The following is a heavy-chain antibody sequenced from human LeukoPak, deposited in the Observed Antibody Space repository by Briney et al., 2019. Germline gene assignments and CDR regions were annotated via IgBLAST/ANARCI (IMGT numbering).Heavy chain of an antibody. D-gene: IGHD3-22*01. J-gene: IGHJ4*02. V-gene: IGHV3-23*01. Sequence: AGASLRLSCAASGFTFSSYAMSWVRQAPGKGLEWVSAISGSGGSTYYADSVKGRFTISRDNSKNTLYLQMNSLRAEDTAVYYCAKTYYYDSSGYTYFDYWGQGTLVTVSS. CDR2: ISGSGGST. CDR3: AKTYYYDSSGYTYFDY. CDR1: GFTFSSYA.